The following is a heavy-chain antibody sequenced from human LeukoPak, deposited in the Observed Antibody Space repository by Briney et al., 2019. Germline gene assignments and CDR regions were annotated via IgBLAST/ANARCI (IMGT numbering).Heavy chain of an antibody. CDR1: GGTFSSYA. Sequence: GASVKVSCKASGGTFSSYAISWVRQAPGQGLEWMGGIIPIFGTANYAQKFQGRVTITTDESTGTAYMELSSLRSEDTAVYYCASHDYSNRSDYYYYYMDVWSKGTTVTVSS. CDR2: IIPIFGTA. D-gene: IGHD4-11*01. CDR3: ASHDYSNRSDYYYYYMDV. J-gene: IGHJ6*03. V-gene: IGHV1-69*05.